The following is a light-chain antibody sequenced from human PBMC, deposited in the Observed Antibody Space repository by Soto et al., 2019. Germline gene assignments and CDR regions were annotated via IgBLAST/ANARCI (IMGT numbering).Light chain of an antibody. CDR3: CSYAGYSYV. J-gene: IGLJ1*01. Sequence: QSVLTQPASVSGSPGQSITISCTGTSSDVGDYDLVSWFQQHPGKAPKLLIFESRKRPSGVSIRFSGSRSGNTAPLTVSGLQAEDEADYFCCSYAGYSYVFGTGTKVTVL. V-gene: IGLV2-23*01. CDR1: SSDVGDYDL. CDR2: ESR.